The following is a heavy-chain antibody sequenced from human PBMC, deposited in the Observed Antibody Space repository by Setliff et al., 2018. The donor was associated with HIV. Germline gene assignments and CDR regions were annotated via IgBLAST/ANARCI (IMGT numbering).Heavy chain of an antibody. V-gene: IGHV4-61*02. D-gene: IGHD3-22*01. Sequence: SETLSLTCTVSGGSISSGGYYWSWIRQPAGKGLEWIGRIYTSGNTNYNPSLKSRVTMLVDTSENHFTLKLTSVTAADTAMYYCTRGIGGIGYYPDYWGQGTLVTVSS. CDR1: GGSISSGGYY. CDR3: TRGIGGIGYYPDY. J-gene: IGHJ4*02. CDR2: IYTSGNT.